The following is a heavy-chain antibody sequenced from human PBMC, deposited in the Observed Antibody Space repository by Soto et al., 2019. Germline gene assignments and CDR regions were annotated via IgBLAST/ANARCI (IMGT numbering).Heavy chain of an antibody. Sequence: SETLSVTCSVSSGPISSHDYYCTLTRPPPGEGLELIGYIYYTGRTSSTPFLESRVTISIDTSKNQFSQKLSSVSAADTAVYYCAREGSSSPEYFDFWGQGTLVTVSS. J-gene: IGHJ4*02. CDR3: AREGSSSPEYFDF. CDR1: SGPISSHDYY. CDR2: IYYTGRT. D-gene: IGHD2-15*01. V-gene: IGHV4-30-4*01.